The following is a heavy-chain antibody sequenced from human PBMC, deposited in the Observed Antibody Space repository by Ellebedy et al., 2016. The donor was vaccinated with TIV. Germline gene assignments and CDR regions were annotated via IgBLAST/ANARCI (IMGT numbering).Heavy chain of an antibody. V-gene: IGHV4-34*01. D-gene: IGHD2-2*01. J-gene: IGHJ6*02. CDR3: ARRAEIVVVPYGMDV. CDR1: GGSFSGYY. Sequence: SETLSLXXAVYGGSFSGYYWSWIRQPPGKGLEWIGEINHSGSTNYNPSLKSRVTISVDTSKNQFSLKLSSVTAADTAVYYCARRAEIVVVPYGMDVWGQGTTVTVSS. CDR2: INHSGST.